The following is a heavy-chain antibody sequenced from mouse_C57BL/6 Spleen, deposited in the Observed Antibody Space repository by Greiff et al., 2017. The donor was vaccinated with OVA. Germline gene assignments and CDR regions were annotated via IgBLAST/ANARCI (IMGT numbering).Heavy chain of an antibody. CDR2: IHPNSGST. CDR1: GYTFTSYW. V-gene: IGHV1-64*01. J-gene: IGHJ3*01. D-gene: IGHD1-1*01. CDR3: ARSGYGSSWAWFAY. Sequence: QVHVKQPGAELVKPGASVKLSCKASGYTFTSYWMHWVKQRPGQGLEWIGMIHPNSGSTNYNEKFKSKATLTVDKSSSTAYMQLSSLTSEDSAVYYCARSGYGSSWAWFAYWGQGTLVTVSA.